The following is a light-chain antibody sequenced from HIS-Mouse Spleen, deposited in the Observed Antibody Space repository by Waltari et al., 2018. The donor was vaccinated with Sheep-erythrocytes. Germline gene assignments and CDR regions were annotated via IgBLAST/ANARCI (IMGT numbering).Light chain of an antibody. CDR1: QSISSY. J-gene: IGKJ5*01. CDR2: AAS. Sequence: DIQMTQSPSSLSPHVRDRVTITCRASQSISSYLNWYQQKPGKAPKLLIYAASSLQSGVPSRFSGSGSGTDFTLTISSLQPEDFATYYCQQSYSTPITFGQGTRLEIK. CDR3: QQSYSTPIT. V-gene: IGKV1-39*01.